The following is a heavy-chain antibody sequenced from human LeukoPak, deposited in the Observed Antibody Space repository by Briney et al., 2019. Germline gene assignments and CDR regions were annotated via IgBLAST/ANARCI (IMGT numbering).Heavy chain of an antibody. CDR3: ARRSVAHSYDSSGYSPVYYFDY. Sequence: SSEALSLTCTVSGGSISSSSYYWGWIRQPAGKGLEWIGNINYSGSSYYNPSLKSRVTISVDTSKNQFSLKVSSVTAEDTAVYYCARRSVAHSYDSSGYSPVYYFDYWGQGTLVTVSS. V-gene: IGHV4-39*07. CDR2: INYSGSS. J-gene: IGHJ4*02. D-gene: IGHD3-22*01. CDR1: GGSISSSSYY.